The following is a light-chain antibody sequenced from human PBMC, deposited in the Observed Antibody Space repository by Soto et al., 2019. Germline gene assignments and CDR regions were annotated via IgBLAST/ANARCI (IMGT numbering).Light chain of an antibody. Sequence: DIQMTQSPSSVSASVGDRVTITCRASQAISDWLAWYQQKPGKTPKLLIYAASSLPSGVPSRFSGSGSGTDFTLTISSLQPEDFATYSCQQTKSFPTTFGQGTRLEIK. V-gene: IGKV1D-12*01. CDR1: QAISDW. CDR3: QQTKSFPTT. CDR2: AAS. J-gene: IGKJ5*01.